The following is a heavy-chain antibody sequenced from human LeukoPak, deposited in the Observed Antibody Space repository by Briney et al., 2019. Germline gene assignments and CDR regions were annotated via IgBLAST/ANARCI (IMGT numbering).Heavy chain of an antibody. D-gene: IGHD4-17*01. CDR3: ARSDGDTPRGY. Sequence: PSETLSLTCAVYGGSFSGYYWSWIRQPLGKGLEWIGEINHSGSTNYNPSLKSRVTISVDTSKNQFSLKLSSVTAADTAVYYCARSDGDTPRGYWGQGTLVTVSS. CDR1: GGSFSGYY. J-gene: IGHJ4*02. CDR2: INHSGST. V-gene: IGHV4-34*01.